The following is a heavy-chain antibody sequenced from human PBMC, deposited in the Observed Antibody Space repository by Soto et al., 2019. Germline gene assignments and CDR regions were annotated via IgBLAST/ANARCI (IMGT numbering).Heavy chain of an antibody. D-gene: IGHD2-15*01. CDR3: ASRYCSGGSCYKERYYFDY. CDR1: GGTFSSYT. CDR2: IIPILGIA. Sequence: QVQLVQSGAEVKKPGSSVKVSCKASGGTFSSYTISWVRQAPGQGLEWMGRIIPILGIANYAQKFQGRVTITADKSTSTAYMELSSLRSEDTVVYYCASRYCSGGSCYKERYYFDYWGQGTLVTVSS. V-gene: IGHV1-69*02. J-gene: IGHJ4*02.